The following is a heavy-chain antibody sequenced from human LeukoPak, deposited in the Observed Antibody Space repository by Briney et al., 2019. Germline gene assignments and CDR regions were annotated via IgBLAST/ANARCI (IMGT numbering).Heavy chain of an antibody. CDR3: ARVASGSWNWFDP. CDR1: GFTFSTYS. V-gene: IGHV3-74*01. Sequence: PGGSLRLSCAASGFTFSTYSMNWVRQAPGKGLVWVSRINTDGDTTTYADSVKGRFTISRDNAKNTLYLQMSSLRAEDTAVYYCARVASGSWNWFDPWGRGTLVTVSS. CDR2: INTDGDTT. J-gene: IGHJ5*02. D-gene: IGHD1-26*01.